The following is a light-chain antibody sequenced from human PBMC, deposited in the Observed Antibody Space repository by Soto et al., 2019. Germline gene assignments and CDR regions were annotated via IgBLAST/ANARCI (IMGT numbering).Light chain of an antibody. CDR3: PQYGSSPWT. Sequence: EIVLTQSPGTLSLSPGERATLSCRASQSASSSYLAWYQQKPGQAPRLLIYRASSRATGIPDRFSGSGSGTDVTLTSSRLELEDFAVYYCPQYGSSPWTFGQGTKVEIK. CDR1: QSASSSY. CDR2: RAS. V-gene: IGKV3-20*01. J-gene: IGKJ1*01.